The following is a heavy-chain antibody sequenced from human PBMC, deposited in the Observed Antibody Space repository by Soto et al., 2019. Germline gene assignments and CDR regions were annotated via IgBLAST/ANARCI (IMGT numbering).Heavy chain of an antibody. J-gene: IGHJ4*02. CDR2: IWHDGSNE. CDR3: ARDDVSMVTTFLDY. CDR1: GFPFNNYA. V-gene: IGHV3-33*01. D-gene: IGHD2-21*02. Sequence: GGSLRLSCAASGFPFNNYAMHWVRQAPGKGLEWVAVIWHDGSNEHYADSVKGRFRIARDNSNNTLYLQMNSLRGEDTALYYCARDDVSMVTTFLDYWGLGILVTVSS.